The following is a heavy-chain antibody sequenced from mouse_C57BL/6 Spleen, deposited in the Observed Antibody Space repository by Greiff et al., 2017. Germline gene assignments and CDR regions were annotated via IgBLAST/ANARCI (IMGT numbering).Heavy chain of an antibody. D-gene: IGHD4-1*01. CDR1: GYTFTSYW. CDR3: EREGTVLFAY. J-gene: IGHJ3*01. Sequence: QVQLQQPGAELVRPGSSVKLSCKASGYTFTSYWMHWVKQRPIQGLEWIGNIAPSDSETHYNQKFKDKATLTVDKSSSTAYMQLSSLTSEDAAVYYCEREGTVLFAYWGQGTLVTVSA. V-gene: IGHV1-52*01. CDR2: IAPSDSET.